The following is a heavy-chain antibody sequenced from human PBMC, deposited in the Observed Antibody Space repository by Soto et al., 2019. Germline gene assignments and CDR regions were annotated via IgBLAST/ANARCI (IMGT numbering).Heavy chain of an antibody. CDR1: GYTFTSYG. J-gene: IGHJ5*02. D-gene: IGHD2-2*01. CDR3: ARDRVCSSTSCYEAWFDP. V-gene: IGHV1-18*01. Sequence: QVQLVQSGAEGKKPGASVKVSCKASGYTFTSYGISWGRQAPGQGLEWMGWIIAYNGNTNYAQKLQGRVTMTTDTSTSTAYMELRSLRSDDTAVYYCARDRVCSSTSCYEAWFDPWGQGTLVTVSS. CDR2: IIAYNGNT.